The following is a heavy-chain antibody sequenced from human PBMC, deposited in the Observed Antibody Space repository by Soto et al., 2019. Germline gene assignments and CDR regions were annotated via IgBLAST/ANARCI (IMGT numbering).Heavy chain of an antibody. V-gene: IGHV3-23*01. CDR3: AKSYPYYDRPVPRGYFDY. CDR1: GLTFSSYA. CDR2: ISGSGGST. D-gene: IGHD3-22*01. J-gene: IGHJ4*02. Sequence: GGSLRLSCAASGLTFSSYAMSWVRQAPGKGLEWVSAISGSGGSTYYADSVKGRFTISRDNSKNTLYLQMNSLRAEDTAVYYCAKSYPYYDRPVPRGYFDYWGQGTLVTVSS.